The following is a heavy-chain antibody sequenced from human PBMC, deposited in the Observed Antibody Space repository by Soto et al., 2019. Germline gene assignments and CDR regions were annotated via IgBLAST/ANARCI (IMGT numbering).Heavy chain of an antibody. D-gene: IGHD3-3*01. J-gene: IGHJ2*01. CDR3: ARDYDFWSGYSGGWYFDL. CDR1: GFTFSDYY. V-gene: IGHV3-11*01. CDR2: ISSSGSTI. Sequence: QVELVESGGGLVKPGGALRLSCAASGFTFSDYYMSWIRQAPGKGLEWVSYISSSGSTIYYADSVKGRFTISRDHAKNSLYLQMNSLRAEDTAVYYCARDYDFWSGYSGGWYFDLWGRGTLVTVSS.